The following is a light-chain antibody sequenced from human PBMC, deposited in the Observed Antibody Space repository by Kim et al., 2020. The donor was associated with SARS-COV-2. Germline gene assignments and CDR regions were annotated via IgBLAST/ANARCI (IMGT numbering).Light chain of an antibody. Sequence: VALGQTVRITCQGDSLRSYYATWYQQKPRQAPVLVIYGKNSRPSGIPDRFSGSSSGNTASLTITGTQAADEADYYCNSRDSNDNVVFGGGTKLTVL. CDR3: NSRDSNDNVV. CDR2: GKN. J-gene: IGLJ2*01. V-gene: IGLV3-19*01. CDR1: SLRSYY.